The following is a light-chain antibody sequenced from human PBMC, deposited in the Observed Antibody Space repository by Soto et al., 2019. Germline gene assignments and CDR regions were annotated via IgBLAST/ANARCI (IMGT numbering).Light chain of an antibody. CDR2: GVS. CDR1: SSDIGSHNF. J-gene: IGLJ3*02. CDR3: SSYTSTYIWV. Sequence: QSALTQPASVSGSPGQSITISCTGTSSDIGSHNFVSWHQQHPGKAPKFIIYGVSNRPSGVSNRFSGSKSGNTASLTISGLQADDEADYYCSSYTSTYIWVFGGATKVTVL. V-gene: IGLV2-14*01.